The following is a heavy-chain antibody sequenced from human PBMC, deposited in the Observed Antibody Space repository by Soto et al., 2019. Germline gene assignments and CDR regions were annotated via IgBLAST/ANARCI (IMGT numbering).Heavy chain of an antibody. V-gene: IGHV4-39*01. J-gene: IGHJ6*02. D-gene: IGHD1-26*01. CDR3: ARHRWEPTGVYYYYGMDV. Sequence: QLQLQESGPGLVKPSETLSLTCTVSGGSISSSSYYWGWIRQPPGKGLEWIGSIYYSGSTYYNPSLKSRVTISVDTSKNQFSLKLSSVTAADTAVYYCARHRWEPTGVYYYYGMDVWGQGTTVTVSS. CDR2: IYYSGST. CDR1: GGSISSSSYY.